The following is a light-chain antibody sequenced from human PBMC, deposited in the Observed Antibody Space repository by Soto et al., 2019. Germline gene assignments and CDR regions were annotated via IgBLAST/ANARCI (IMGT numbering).Light chain of an antibody. CDR2: EGR. Sequence: QSVLSQPASVSGSPGQSITISCTGINSGVVNYEYVSWYQQFPDKAPKLIIYEGRERPSGVSDRFSGSKSDNAASLTISALQTADEAEYFCLSYGKVFGTGTKVTVL. CDR1: NSGVVNYEY. V-gene: IGLV2-23*01. CDR3: LSYGKV. J-gene: IGLJ1*01.